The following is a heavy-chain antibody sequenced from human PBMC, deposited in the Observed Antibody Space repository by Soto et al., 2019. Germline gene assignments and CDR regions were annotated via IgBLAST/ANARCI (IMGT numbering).Heavy chain of an antibody. J-gene: IGHJ6*03. CDR1: GGSFSGYY. V-gene: IGHV4-34*01. CDR3: ARGLTDCSSTSCYYYYYMDV. D-gene: IGHD2-2*01. CDR2: INHSGST. Sequence: SETLSLTCAVYGGSFSGYYWSWIRQPPGKGLEWIGEINHSGSTNYNPSLKSRVTISVDTSKNQFSLKLSPVTAADTAAYYCARGLTDCSSTSCYYYYYMDVWGKGTTVTVSS.